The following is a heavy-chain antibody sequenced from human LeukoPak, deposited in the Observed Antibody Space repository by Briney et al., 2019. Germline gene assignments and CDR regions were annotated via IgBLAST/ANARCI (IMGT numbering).Heavy chain of an antibody. J-gene: IGHJ4*02. CDR2: ITWNGGNT. V-gene: IGHV3-20*04. CDR3: AGDFERGHDKRYYFDY. CDR1: GFTFDNNG. Sequence: PGGSLRLSCAASGFTFDNNGMGWVRQGPGKGLEWGSAITWNGGNTYHAASVKGRFTISRDSAKNSLYLQMDSVRPEDTALYYCAGDFERGHDKRYYFDYWGQGALVTVSS. D-gene: IGHD5-12*01.